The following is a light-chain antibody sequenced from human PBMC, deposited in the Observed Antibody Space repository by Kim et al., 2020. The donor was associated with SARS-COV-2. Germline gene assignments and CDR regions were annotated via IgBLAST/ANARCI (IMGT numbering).Light chain of an antibody. J-gene: IGLJ2*01. CDR1: SSNIGAGYE. Sequence: RVTISCTGSSSNIGAGYEVHWYQQLPGTAPKLLIYGNSNRPSGVPDRFSGSKSGTSASLAITGLQAEDEADYYCQSYDSSLSGVVFGRGTQLTVL. V-gene: IGLV1-40*01. CDR3: QSYDSSLSGVV. CDR2: GNS.